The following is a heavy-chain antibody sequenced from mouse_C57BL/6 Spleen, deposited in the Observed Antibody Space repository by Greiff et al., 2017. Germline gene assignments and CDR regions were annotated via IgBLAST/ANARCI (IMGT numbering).Heavy chain of an antibody. J-gene: IGHJ4*01. Sequence: QVQLKQPGAELVRPGSSVKLSCKASGYTFTSYWMHWVKQRPIQGLEWIGNIDPSDSETHYNQKFKDKATLTVDKSSSTAYMQLSSLTSEDSAVYYCAREGTGNYAMDYWGQGTSVTVSS. CDR2: IDPSDSET. D-gene: IGHD4-1*01. V-gene: IGHV1-52*01. CDR3: AREGTGNYAMDY. CDR1: GYTFTSYW.